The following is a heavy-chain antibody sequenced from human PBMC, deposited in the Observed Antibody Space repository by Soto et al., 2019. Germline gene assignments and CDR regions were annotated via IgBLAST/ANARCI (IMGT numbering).Heavy chain of an antibody. J-gene: IGHJ4*02. D-gene: IGHD6-19*01. V-gene: IGHV5-51*01. CDR1: GYSFTSYW. CDR3: ARLRIAVAGTSAYYFDY. CDR2: IYPGDSDT. Sequence: GESLKISCQGSGYSFTSYWIGWVRQMPGKGLEWMGIIYPGDSDTRYSPSFQGQVTISADKSISTAYLQWSSLKASDTAMYYCARLRIAVAGTSAYYFDYWGQGTLVTVSS.